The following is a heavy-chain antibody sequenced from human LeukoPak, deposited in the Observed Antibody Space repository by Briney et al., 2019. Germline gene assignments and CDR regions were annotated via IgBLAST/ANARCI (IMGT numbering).Heavy chain of an antibody. J-gene: IGHJ3*01. CDR3: AKDRSCTGSSCNVGS. CDR2: ISGSGGST. V-gene: IGHV3-23*01. Sequence: GGSLRLSCAASGFTFSSYEMSWVRQAPGKGLEWVSAISGSGGSTYYADSVKGRFTISRDNSKNTLFLQMNSLRAEDTAVYYCAKDRSCTGSSCNVGSWGQGTMVTVSS. CDR1: GFTFSSYE. D-gene: IGHD2-2*01.